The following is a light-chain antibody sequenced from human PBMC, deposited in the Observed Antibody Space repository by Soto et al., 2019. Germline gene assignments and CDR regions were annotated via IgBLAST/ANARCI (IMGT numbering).Light chain of an antibody. CDR3: CSFAGSYTLYV. CDR2: DVS. Sequence: QSVLTQPRSVSGFPGRSVTISCTGTSSDVGGYSYVSWFQQHPGKAPKLMIYDVSKRPSGVPDRFSGSKSGNTASLTISGLQAEDEADYYCCSFAGSYTLYVFGTGTKVTVL. J-gene: IGLJ1*01. CDR1: SSDVGGYSY. V-gene: IGLV2-11*01.